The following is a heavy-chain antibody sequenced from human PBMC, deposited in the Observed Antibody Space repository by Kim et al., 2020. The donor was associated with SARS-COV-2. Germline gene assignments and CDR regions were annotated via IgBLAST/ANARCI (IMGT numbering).Heavy chain of an antibody. CDR2: ISAYNGNT. V-gene: IGHV1-18*01. CDR1: GYTFTSYG. CDR3: ARGRSITGTRFWYFDY. J-gene: IGHJ4*02. Sequence: ASVKVSCKASGYTFTSYGISWVRQAPGQGLEWMGWISAYNGNTNYAQKLQGRVTMTTDTSTSTAYMELRSLRSDDTAVYYCARGRSITGTRFWYFDYWGQGTLVTVSS. D-gene: IGHD1-7*01.